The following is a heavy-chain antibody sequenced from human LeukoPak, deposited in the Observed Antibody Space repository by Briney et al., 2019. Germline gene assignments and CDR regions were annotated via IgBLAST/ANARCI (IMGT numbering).Heavy chain of an antibody. Sequence: GGSLRLSCAASGLTFSSYSMNWVRQAPGKGLEWVSYISSSGNTIGYADSVKGRFTISRDNAKNSLYLQMVSLRAEDTAVYYCARLRGYSYGYGDYWGQGTLVTVSS. V-gene: IGHV3-48*04. D-gene: IGHD5-18*01. CDR2: ISSSGNTI. CDR3: ARLRGYSYGYGDY. J-gene: IGHJ4*02. CDR1: GLTFSSYS.